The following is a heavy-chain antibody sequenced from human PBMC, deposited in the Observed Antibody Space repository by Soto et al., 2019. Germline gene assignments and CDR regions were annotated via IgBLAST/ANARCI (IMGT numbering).Heavy chain of an antibody. Sequence: QVQLQESGPGLVKSSETLSLTCSVPGDSSSTYYWGWIRQPPGKGLEWLCYINYSGRSNHNPSLMRLHSISVDASKNQGPLKLPSVPAADTAVYYCARSYCADSVRCNWFDPWGKGSLVVVSS. V-gene: IGHV4-59*01. CDR2: INYSGRS. J-gene: IGHJ5*02. D-gene: IGHD2-8*02. CDR3: ARSYCADSVRCNWFDP. CDR1: GDSSSTYY.